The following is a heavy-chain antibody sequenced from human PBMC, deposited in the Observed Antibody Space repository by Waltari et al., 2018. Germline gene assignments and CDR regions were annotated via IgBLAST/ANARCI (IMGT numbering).Heavy chain of an antibody. V-gene: IGHV3-33*01. D-gene: IGHD1-26*01. J-gene: IGHJ4*02. CDR2: IWYDGSNK. CDR3: AGGPIEWELLNFDY. Sequence: QVQLVESGGGVVQPGRSLRLSCAASGFTFSSYGMHWVRQAPGKGLEWVAVIWYDGSNKYYADSVKGRFTISRDNSKNTLYLQMNSLRAEDTAVYYCAGGPIEWELLNFDYWGQGTLVTVSS. CDR1: GFTFSSYG.